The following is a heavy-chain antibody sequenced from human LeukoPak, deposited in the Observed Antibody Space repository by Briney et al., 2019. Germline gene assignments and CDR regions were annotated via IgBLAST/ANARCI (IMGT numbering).Heavy chain of an antibody. Sequence: SETLSLTCTVSGGSISSGGYYWSWIRQHPGKGLEWIGYIYYSGSTNYNPSLKSRVTISVDTSKNQFSLKLSSVTAADTAVYYCARADAVAAFFDYWGQGTLVTVSS. V-gene: IGHV4-61*08. CDR1: GGSISSGGYY. CDR3: ARADAVAAFFDY. CDR2: IYYSGST. J-gene: IGHJ4*02. D-gene: IGHD6-19*01.